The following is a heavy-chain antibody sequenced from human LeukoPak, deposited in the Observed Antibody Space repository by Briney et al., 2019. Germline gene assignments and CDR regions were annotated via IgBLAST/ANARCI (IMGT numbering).Heavy chain of an antibody. D-gene: IGHD5-24*01. CDR3: ARQRRWLQCFDY. CDR2: INHSGST. J-gene: IGHJ4*02. Sequence: SETLSLTCAVYGGPFSGYYWSWIRQPPGKGLEWIGEINHSGSTNYNPSLKSRVTISVDTSKNQFSLKLSSVTAADTAVYYCARQRRWLQCFDYWGQGTLVTVSS. CDR1: GGPFSGYY. V-gene: IGHV4-34*01.